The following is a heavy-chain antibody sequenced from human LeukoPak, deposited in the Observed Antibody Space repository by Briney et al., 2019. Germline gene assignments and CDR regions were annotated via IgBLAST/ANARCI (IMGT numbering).Heavy chain of an antibody. CDR2: IRYDGSAK. V-gene: IGHV3-30*02. D-gene: IGHD3-10*01. Sequence: GGFLRLSCAASGFTFNNYGMHWVRQAPGKGLEWVAFIRYDGSAKWHADSVKGRFTISRDNPKNTLYLQMNSLRPEDTAVYYCASVLYGSGSHAPYYFDFWGRGTLVTVSS. J-gene: IGHJ4*02. CDR3: ASVLYGSGSHAPYYFDF. CDR1: GFTFNNYG.